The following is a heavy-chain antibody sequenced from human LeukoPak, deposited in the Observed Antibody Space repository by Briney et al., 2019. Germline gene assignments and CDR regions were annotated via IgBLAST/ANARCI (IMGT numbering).Heavy chain of an antibody. CDR2: ISYDGSNK. J-gene: IGHJ4*02. CDR3: ARAQDFWSGYYTDY. CDR1: GFTFSSYA. V-gene: IGHV3-30*04. D-gene: IGHD3-3*01. Sequence: PGRSLRLSCAASGFTFSSYAMHWVRQAPGKGLEWVAVISYDGSNKYYADSVKGRFTISRDNSKNTLYLQMNSLRAEDTAVYYCARAQDFWSGYYTDYWGQGTLVTVSS.